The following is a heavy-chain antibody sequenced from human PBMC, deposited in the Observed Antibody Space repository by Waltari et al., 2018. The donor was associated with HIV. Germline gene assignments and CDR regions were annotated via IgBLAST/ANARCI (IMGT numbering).Heavy chain of an antibody. J-gene: IGHJ2*01. CDR3: ARDVSVAYWYFDL. Sequence: QVQLQQWGAGLLKPSETLSLTCAVYGGSFSGYYWSWIRQPPGKGLEWIGEINHSGSTNYNPSLKSRVIISVDTSKNQFSLKLSSVTAADTAVYYCARDVSVAYWYFDLWGRGTLVTVSS. CDR2: INHSGST. D-gene: IGHD2-15*01. CDR1: GGSFSGYY. V-gene: IGHV4-34*01.